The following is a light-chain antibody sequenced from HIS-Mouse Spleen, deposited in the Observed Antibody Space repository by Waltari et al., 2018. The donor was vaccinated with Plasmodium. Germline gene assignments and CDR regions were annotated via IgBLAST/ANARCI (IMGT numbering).Light chain of an antibody. J-gene: IGLJ3*02. CDR2: QDS. V-gene: IGLV3-1*01. CDR3: QAWDSSTWV. Sequence: SYELTQPPSVSVSPGQTASIPCSGANSGDKYSCWDPQKPGQSPVLVIYQDSKRPSGIPERFSGSNSGNTATLTISGTQAMDEADYYCQAWDSSTWVFGGGTKLTVL. CDR1: NSGDKY.